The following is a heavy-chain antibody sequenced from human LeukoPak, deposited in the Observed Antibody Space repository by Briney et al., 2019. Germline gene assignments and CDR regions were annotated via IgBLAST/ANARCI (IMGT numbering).Heavy chain of an antibody. CDR1: GFTFSGYW. Sequence: GGSLRLSCAASGFTFSGYWMHWVRQAPGNGLVWVSRIKSDGSSTTYADSVKGRFTISRDNAKNTLYLEMNSLRAEDTAVYYCAKERFIFVVARTDYWGQGTLVTVSS. J-gene: IGHJ4*02. CDR2: IKSDGSST. D-gene: IGHD2-15*01. V-gene: IGHV3-74*01. CDR3: AKERFIFVVARTDY.